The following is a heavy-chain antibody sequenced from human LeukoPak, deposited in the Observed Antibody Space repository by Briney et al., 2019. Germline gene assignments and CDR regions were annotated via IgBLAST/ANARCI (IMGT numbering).Heavy chain of an antibody. CDR2: ISSLSNAI. D-gene: IGHD6-6*01. Sequence: GGSLRLSCAASGFIFSDYEMNWFRQAPGKGLEWVSYISSLSNAIYYADSVKGRFTISRDNAKNSLYLQMNILRVEDTALYYCARESVASRRVENWGQGTLVTVSS. CDR1: GFIFSDYE. J-gene: IGHJ4*02. CDR3: ARESVASRRVEN. V-gene: IGHV3-48*03.